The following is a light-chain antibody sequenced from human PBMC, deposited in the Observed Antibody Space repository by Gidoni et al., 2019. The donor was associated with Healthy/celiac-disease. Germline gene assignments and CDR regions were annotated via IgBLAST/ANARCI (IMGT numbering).Light chain of an antibody. CDR2: EVR. V-gene: IGLV2-14*01. CDR1: SSDVGGYNY. J-gene: IGLJ2*01. CDR3: SSYTSSSTLV. Sequence: QSALPPPASVSLSPGHPITISCTGTSSDVGGYNYVSWYQQHPGKAPKLMIYEVRNRPSGVSNRFSGSKSGNTASLTISGLQAEDEADYYCSSYTSSSTLVFGGGTKLTVL.